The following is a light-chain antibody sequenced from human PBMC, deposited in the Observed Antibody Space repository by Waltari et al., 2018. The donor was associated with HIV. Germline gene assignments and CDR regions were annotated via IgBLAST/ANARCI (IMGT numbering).Light chain of an antibody. CDR2: EVS. CDR1: SSDVGNHNL. CDR3: CSYADSPPYV. J-gene: IGLJ1*01. Sequence: QSALTQPDSVSGSPGQPITISCPGTSSDVGNHNLFSWYQQHPGKAPKLMVYEVSKRPSGVSNRFSGSKSGNTASLTISGLQAEDEADYYCCSYADSPPYVFGTGTKVTVL. V-gene: IGLV2-23*02.